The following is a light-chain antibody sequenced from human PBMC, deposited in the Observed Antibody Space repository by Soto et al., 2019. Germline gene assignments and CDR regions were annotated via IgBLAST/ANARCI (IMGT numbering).Light chain of an antibody. CDR2: AAS. CDR1: QAISNY. Sequence: DIQMTQYPSAMSASVGDRVTITCRASQAISNYLAWFQQKPGEVPTRLIYAASSLQSGVPSRFSGSGSGTEFTLTISSLQPEDFATYYCVQHNSYPWTFGQGTKVEIK. J-gene: IGKJ1*01. CDR3: VQHNSYPWT. V-gene: IGKV1-17*03.